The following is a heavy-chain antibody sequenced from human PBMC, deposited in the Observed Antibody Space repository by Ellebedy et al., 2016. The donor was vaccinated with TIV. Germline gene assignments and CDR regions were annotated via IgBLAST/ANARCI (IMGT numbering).Heavy chain of an antibody. CDR1: GVSINSYF. Sequence: PSETLSLTCSVSGVSINSYFWGWIRQHPWRGLEWIGYSYYNGSASYNASLKSRVSISVDTSKNQFSLRLSSVTAADTAVYYCARSFFDLSSWYNNDFYYGMDLWGQGAPVTVPS. CDR2: SYYNGSA. V-gene: IGHV4-59*08. CDR3: ARSFFDLSSWYNNDFYYGMDL. J-gene: IGHJ6*02. D-gene: IGHD6-13*01.